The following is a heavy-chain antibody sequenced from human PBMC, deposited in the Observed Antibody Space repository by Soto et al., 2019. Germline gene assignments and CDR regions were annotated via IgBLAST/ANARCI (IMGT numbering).Heavy chain of an antibody. V-gene: IGHV3-30*18. CDR1: GFTFSSYG. D-gene: IGHD1-26*01. J-gene: IGHJ4*02. Sequence: GGSLRLSCAASGFTFSSYGMHWVRQAPGKGLEWVAVISYDGSNKYYADSVKGRFTISRDNSKNTLYLQMNSLRAEDTAVYYCAKDLRSGSYAVDYFDYWGQGTLVTVSS. CDR3: AKDLRSGSYAVDYFDY. CDR2: ISYDGSNK.